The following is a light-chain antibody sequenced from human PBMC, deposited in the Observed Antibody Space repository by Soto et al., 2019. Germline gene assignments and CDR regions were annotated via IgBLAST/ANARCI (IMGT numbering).Light chain of an antibody. CDR2: WAS. V-gene: IGKV4-1*01. CDR3: QQYYSTPYT. Sequence: DIVMTQSPDSLAVSLGERATINCKSSQSVLYSSNNKNYIAWYQQKPGQPPKLLIYWASTRESGVPARVSGGGSGTDFTLTISSLQAEDVAVYYCQQYYSTPYTFGQGTKLEIK. J-gene: IGKJ2*01. CDR1: QSVLYSSNNKNY.